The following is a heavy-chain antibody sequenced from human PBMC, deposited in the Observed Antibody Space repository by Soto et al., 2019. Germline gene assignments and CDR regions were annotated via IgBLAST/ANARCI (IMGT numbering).Heavy chain of an antibody. CDR3: AKVSSSWYAGFFDL. CDR2: LSDSGDSI. CDR1: GFTFRSHA. J-gene: IGHJ4*02. V-gene: IGHV3-23*01. D-gene: IGHD6-13*01. Sequence: EVQLLESGGGLVQPGGSLRLSCTASGFTFRSHAMTWVRQAPGRGLEWVSGLSDSGDSIYYADSVKGRFTISRDNSMNTVYLQMSTLRAEDTARYCCAKVSSSWYAGFFDLWGQGTLVTVSS.